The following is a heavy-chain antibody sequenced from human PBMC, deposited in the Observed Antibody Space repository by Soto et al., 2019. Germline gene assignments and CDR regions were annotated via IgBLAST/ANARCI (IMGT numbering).Heavy chain of an antibody. CDR2: IYYSGST. D-gene: IGHD1-26*01. CDR3: AAGPPWEHNFAY. CDR1: GGSITSGDYY. J-gene: IGHJ4*02. V-gene: IGHV4-30-4*01. Sequence: QVQLQESGPGLVKPSQTLSLTCTVSGGSITSGDYYWSWIRKPPGKGLEWIGYIYYSGSTYYNPSIKNRITMSADTAKNQLSLKLSSVTAGKTAMYYCAAGPPWEHNFAYWGQGNQVTVSS.